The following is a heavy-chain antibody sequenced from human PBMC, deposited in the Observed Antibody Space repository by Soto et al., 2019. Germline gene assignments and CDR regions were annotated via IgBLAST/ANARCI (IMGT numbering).Heavy chain of an antibody. CDR3: ARRGGVVVTSNWFDP. Sequence: PSETLSLTCTVSGGSISSYYWSWIRQPPGKGLEWIGYIYYNGNTNYNPSLKSRVTISVDTSKNQFSLELSSVTAADTSVYYCARRGGVVVTSNWFDPWGQGTLVTVSS. D-gene: IGHD3-3*01. CDR2: IYYNGNT. J-gene: IGHJ5*02. V-gene: IGHV4-59*12. CDR1: GGSISSYY.